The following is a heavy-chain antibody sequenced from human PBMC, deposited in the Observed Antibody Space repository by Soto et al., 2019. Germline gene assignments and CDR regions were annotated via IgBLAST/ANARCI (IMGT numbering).Heavy chain of an antibody. CDR3: ARDLTAVASDAFDI. CDR2: IIPILGIA. V-gene: IGHV1-69*08. D-gene: IGHD6-19*01. CDR1: GGTFSSYT. J-gene: IGHJ3*02. Sequence: QVQLVQSGAEVKKPGSSVKVSCKASGGTFSSYTISWVRQAPGQGLEWMRRIIPILGIANYAQKFQGRVTITADKSTSTAYMELSSLRSEDTAVYYCARDLTAVASDAFDIWGQGTMVTVSS.